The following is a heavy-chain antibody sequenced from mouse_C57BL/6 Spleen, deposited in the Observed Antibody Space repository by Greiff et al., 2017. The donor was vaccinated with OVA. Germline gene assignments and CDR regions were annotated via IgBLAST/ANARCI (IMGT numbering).Heavy chain of an antibody. Sequence: DVKLVESGGDLVKPGGSLKLSCAASGFTFSSYGMSWVRQTPDKRLEWVATISSGGSYTYYPDSVKGRFTISRDNAKNTLYLQMSSLKSEDTAMYYCARIYYDYDRDYAMDYWGQGTSVTVSS. J-gene: IGHJ4*01. V-gene: IGHV5-6*02. CDR1: GFTFSSYG. CDR3: ARIYYDYDRDYAMDY. CDR2: ISSGGSYT. D-gene: IGHD2-4*01.